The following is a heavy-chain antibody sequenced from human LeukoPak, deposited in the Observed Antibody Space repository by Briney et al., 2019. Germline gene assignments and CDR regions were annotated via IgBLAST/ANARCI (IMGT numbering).Heavy chain of an antibody. V-gene: IGHV4-34*01. D-gene: IGHD6-13*01. CDR3: ARARARIAAAGNRFDY. J-gene: IGHJ4*02. Sequence: SETLSLTCAVYGGSFSGYYWSWIRQPPGKGLEWIGEINHSGSTNYNPSLKSRVTISVDTSKNQFSLKLSSVTAADTAVYYRARARARIAAAGNRFDYWGQGTLVTVSS. CDR2: INHSGST. CDR1: GGSFSGYY.